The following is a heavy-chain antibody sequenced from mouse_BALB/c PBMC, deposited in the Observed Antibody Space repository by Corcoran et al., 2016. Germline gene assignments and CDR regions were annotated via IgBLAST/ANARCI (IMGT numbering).Heavy chain of an antibody. CDR2: ISCYNGAT. J-gene: IGHJ4*01. Sequence: LVKTGASVKISCKASGYSFTGYYLHWVKQSHGKSREWSGYISCYNGATSYNQKFKGKATFPVDTSSSTAYMQFNSLTSEDSAVYYCAREEGRGYAMDYWGQGTSVTVSS. CDR1: GYSFTGYY. CDR3: AREEGRGYAMDY. D-gene: IGHD3-3*01. V-gene: IGHV1S34*01.